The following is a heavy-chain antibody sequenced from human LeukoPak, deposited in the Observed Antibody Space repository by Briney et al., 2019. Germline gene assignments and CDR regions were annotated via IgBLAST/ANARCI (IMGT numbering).Heavy chain of an antibody. CDR1: GFIFSSYA. V-gene: IGHV3-48*03. D-gene: IGHD6-19*01. Sequence: GGSLRLSCAASGFIFSSYAMSWVRQAPGKGLEWVSYISSSGSTIYYADSVKGRFTISRDNAKNSLYLQMNSLRAEDTAVYYCAREEVAGLDYWGQGTLVTVSS. J-gene: IGHJ4*02. CDR2: ISSSGSTI. CDR3: AREEVAGLDY.